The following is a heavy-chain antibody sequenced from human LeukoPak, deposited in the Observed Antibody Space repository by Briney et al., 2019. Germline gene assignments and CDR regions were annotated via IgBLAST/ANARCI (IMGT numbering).Heavy chain of an antibody. V-gene: IGHV3-21*01. D-gene: IGHD6-13*01. Sequence: GGSLRLSCAASGFTVSSTYMNWVRQAPGKGLEWVSSISSSSSFIYYADSVKGRFTISRDNAKNSLYLQMNSLRAEDTAVYYCARDRGSSWSEDFDYWGQGTLVTVSS. CDR3: ARDRGSSWSEDFDY. CDR1: GFTVSSTY. CDR2: ISSSSSFI. J-gene: IGHJ4*02.